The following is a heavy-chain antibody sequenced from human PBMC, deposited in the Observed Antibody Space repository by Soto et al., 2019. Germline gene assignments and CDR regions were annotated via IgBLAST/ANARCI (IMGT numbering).Heavy chain of an antibody. CDR3: AREFTIFGVVTGYYYYGMDV. Sequence: QVQLVQSGAEVKKPGSSVKVSCKASGGTFSSYAISWVRQAPGQGLEWMGGIIPIFGTANYAQKFQGRVTITADKSTSTAYVELSSLRAEDTAVYYCAREFTIFGVVTGYYYYGMDVWGQGTTVTVSS. V-gene: IGHV1-69*06. J-gene: IGHJ6*02. D-gene: IGHD3-3*01. CDR2: IIPIFGTA. CDR1: GGTFSSYA.